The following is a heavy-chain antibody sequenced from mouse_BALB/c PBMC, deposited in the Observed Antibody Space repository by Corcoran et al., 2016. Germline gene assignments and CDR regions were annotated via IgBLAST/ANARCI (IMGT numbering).Heavy chain of an antibody. CDR3: ARSKYGNSFAKVC. Sequence: EVQLQQSGPELVNPGASVTMSCKASGYTFTSYVMHWVKQKPGQGLEWIGYINPYNDGTKYNEKFKGKATLTSDKSSSTAYMELSSLTSEDSAVSYCARSKYGNSFAKVCWGQGTSVAVSS. J-gene: IGHJ4*01. CDR2: INPYNDGT. V-gene: IGHV1S136*01. CDR1: GYTFTSYV. D-gene: IGHD2-10*02.